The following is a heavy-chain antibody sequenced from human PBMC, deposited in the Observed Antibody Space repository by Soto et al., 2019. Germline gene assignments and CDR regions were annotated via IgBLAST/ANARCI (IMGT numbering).Heavy chain of an antibody. Sequence: SVKVSCKASGGTFSSYAIRWVRQAPGQGLEWMGGIIPIFGTANYAQKFQGRVTITADESTSTAYMELSSLRSEETPVYYCARQLVRWYFDYWGQGTLVTVSS. J-gene: IGHJ4*02. CDR1: GGTFSSYA. CDR2: IIPIFGTA. V-gene: IGHV1-69*13. D-gene: IGHD6-6*01. CDR3: ARQLVRWYFDY.